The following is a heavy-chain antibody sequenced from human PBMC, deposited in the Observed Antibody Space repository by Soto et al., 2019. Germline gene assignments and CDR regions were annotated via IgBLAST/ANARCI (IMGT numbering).Heavy chain of an antibody. Sequence: GGSLRLSCAASGFTFSNYAMTWVRQAPGKGLEWVSGISGSGGSSFYADSVKGRFTVSRDNSKNTLYLQMNNLRADDTATYYCAKGGGHNGHYLFFDYSGKGTLVSVSS. CDR1: GFTFSNYA. J-gene: IGHJ4*02. D-gene: IGHD3-22*01. CDR2: ISGSGGSS. CDR3: AKGGGHNGHYLFFDY. V-gene: IGHV3-23*01.